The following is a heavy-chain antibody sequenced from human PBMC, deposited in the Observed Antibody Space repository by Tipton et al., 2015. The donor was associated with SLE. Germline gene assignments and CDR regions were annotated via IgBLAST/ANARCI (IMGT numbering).Heavy chain of an antibody. J-gene: IGHJ3*02. D-gene: IGHD5-24*01. CDR3: ARGKLATSAFDI. V-gene: IGHV4-34*01. CDR2: INHSGST. CDR1: GGSISSHY. Sequence: LRLSCTVSGGSISSHYWSWIRQPPGKGLEWIGEINHSGSTNYNPSLKSRVTISVDTSKNQFSLKLSSVTAADTAVYYCARGKLATSAFDIWGQGTMVTVSS.